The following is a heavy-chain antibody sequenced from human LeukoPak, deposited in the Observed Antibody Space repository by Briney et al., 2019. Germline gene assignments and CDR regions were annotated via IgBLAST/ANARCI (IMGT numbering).Heavy chain of an antibody. V-gene: IGHV1-2*02. CDR1: GYTFTGYY. Sequence: GASVKVSCKTSGYTFTGYYMHWVRQAPGQGLEWMGWINPNSGGTNYAQKFQGRVTMTRDTSISTAYMDLSRLRSDDTAVYYCARALANYFASGSVWGQGTLVTVSS. D-gene: IGHD3-10*01. CDR3: ARALANYFASGSV. CDR2: INPNSGGT. J-gene: IGHJ4*02.